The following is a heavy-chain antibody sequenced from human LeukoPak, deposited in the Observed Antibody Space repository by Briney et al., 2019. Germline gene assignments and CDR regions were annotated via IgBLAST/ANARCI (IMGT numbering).Heavy chain of an antibody. CDR2: MKHSGST. CDR1: GYSISSGFY. J-gene: IGHJ5*02. V-gene: IGHV4-38-2*02. CDR3: ARDPIDYGIDP. Sequence: SETLSLTCTVCGYSISSGFYWGWIRQPPGKGLEWIGSMKHSGSTYYNPSLKSRVTISVDTAKNQFSLKLSSVTAADTAVYYCARDPIDYGIDPWGQGTLVTVSS. D-gene: IGHD4/OR15-4a*01.